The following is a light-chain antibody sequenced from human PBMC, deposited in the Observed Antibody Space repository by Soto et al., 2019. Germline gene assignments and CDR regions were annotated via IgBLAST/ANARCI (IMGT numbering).Light chain of an antibody. CDR1: QSVSSSY. Sequence: EIVLTQSPGTLSLSPGERATLSCRASQSVSSSYLAWYQQKPGQAPRLLIYCASSRATGIPDRFSGSGSGTDFTLAISRLEPEDFAVYYCQKYGSSPVTFGQGTKVEIK. CDR2: CAS. CDR3: QKYGSSPVT. V-gene: IGKV3-20*01. J-gene: IGKJ1*01.